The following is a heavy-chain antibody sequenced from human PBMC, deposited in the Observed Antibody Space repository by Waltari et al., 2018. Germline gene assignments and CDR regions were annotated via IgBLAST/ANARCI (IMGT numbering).Heavy chain of an antibody. CDR1: GGTFSSYA. J-gene: IGHJ5*02. V-gene: IGHV1-69*05. Sequence: QVQLVQSGAEVKKPGSSVKVSCKASGGTFSSYAISWVRQAPGQGLEWMGGIIPIFGTANYAQKFQGRVTITTDESTSTAYMELSSLRSEDTAVYYCARGRYCSSTSCYHWFDPWGQGTLVTVSS. CDR2: IIPIFGTA. D-gene: IGHD2-2*01. CDR3: ARGRYCSSTSCYHWFDP.